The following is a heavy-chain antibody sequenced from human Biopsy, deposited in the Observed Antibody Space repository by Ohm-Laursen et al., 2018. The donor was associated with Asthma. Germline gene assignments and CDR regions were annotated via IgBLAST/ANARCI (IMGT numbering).Heavy chain of an antibody. J-gene: IGHJ4*02. CDR3: ARPYYDSSGYYYENLSFDY. CDR1: GYTVTSYA. CDR2: INAGNGNT. Sequence: SSVNASCKVSGYTVTSYAMQWVRQAPGQRLEWMGWINAGNGNTKYSQKFQGRVTITRDTSASTAYMELSSLRSEDTAVYYCARPYYDSSGYYYENLSFDYWGQGTLVTVSS. V-gene: IGHV1-3*01. D-gene: IGHD3-22*01.